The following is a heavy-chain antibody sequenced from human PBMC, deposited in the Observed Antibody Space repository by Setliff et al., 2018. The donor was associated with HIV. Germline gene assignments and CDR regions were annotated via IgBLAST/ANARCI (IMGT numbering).Heavy chain of an antibody. J-gene: IGHJ4*02. Sequence: SETLSLTCTVSGGSIRATSYYWGWIRQPPGKGLKWIGSIYDSGSTKYNPSLKSRVTISLDMSKNQFSLKLSSVTAADTAMYFCARVLDYYDSSPYYFDYWGQGTLVTVSS. CDR3: ARVLDYYDSSPYYFDY. CDR1: GGSIRATSYY. CDR2: IYDSGST. V-gene: IGHV4-39*07. D-gene: IGHD3-22*01.